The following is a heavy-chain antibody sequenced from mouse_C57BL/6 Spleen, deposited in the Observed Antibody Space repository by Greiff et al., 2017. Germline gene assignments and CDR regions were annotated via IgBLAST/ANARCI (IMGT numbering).Heavy chain of an antibody. J-gene: IGHJ4*01. CDR3: ALITTEGDYYAMDY. CDR1: GYSFTGYY. D-gene: IGHD1-1*01. CDR2: IYPYNGVS. Sequence: EVQLQQSGPELVKPGASVKISCTASGYSFTGYYMHWVKQRHGNILDWIGYIYPYNGVSSYNQKFKGKATLTVDKSSSTAYMELSSLTSEDSAVYYCALITTEGDYYAMDYWGQGTSVTVSS. V-gene: IGHV1-31*01.